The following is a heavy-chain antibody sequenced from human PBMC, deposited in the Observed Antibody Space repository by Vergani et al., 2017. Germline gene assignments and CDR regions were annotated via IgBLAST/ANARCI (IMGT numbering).Heavy chain of an antibody. Sequence: QVQLVESGGGVVQPGRSLPLSCAASGFTFSRSAMHWVRQAPGKGLEWVAVISYDGSNKYYADSVKGRFTISRDNSENTLYLQMNSLGAEDTAVYYCARGGTTSDYWGQGTLVTVSS. CDR2: ISYDGSNK. D-gene: IGHD4-17*01. CDR3: ARGGTTSDY. CDR1: GFTFSRSA. J-gene: IGHJ4*02. V-gene: IGHV3-30-3*01.